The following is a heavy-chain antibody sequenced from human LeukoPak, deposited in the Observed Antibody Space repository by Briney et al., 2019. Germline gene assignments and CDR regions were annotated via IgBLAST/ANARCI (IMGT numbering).Heavy chain of an antibody. Sequence: PGGSLRLSCATSGFTFSSYSMSWVRQAPGKGLEWISYISSRSRAIYYADSVKGRFTISRDNAKNSPYLQMNSLRAEDTAVYYCARGKYSSGWFDYWGQGTLVTVSS. CDR2: ISSRSRAI. CDR1: GFTFSSYS. CDR3: ARGKYSSGWFDY. D-gene: IGHD6-19*01. J-gene: IGHJ4*02. V-gene: IGHV3-48*01.